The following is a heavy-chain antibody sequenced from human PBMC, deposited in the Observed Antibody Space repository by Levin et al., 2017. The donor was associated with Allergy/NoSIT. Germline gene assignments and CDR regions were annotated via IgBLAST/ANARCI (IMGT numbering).Heavy chain of an antibody. J-gene: IGHJ6*02. V-gene: IGHV3-11*01. CDR1: GFTFSDYY. CDR3: ARDDPGYCSSTSCPQIPPYYYYGMDV. D-gene: IGHD2-2*01. Sequence: PGESLKISCAASGFTFSDYYMSWIRQAPGKGLEWVSYISSSGSTIYYADSVKGRFTISRDNAKNSLYLQMNSLRAEDTAVYYCARDDPGYCSSTSCPQIPPYYYYGMDVWGQGTTVTVSS. CDR2: ISSSGSTI.